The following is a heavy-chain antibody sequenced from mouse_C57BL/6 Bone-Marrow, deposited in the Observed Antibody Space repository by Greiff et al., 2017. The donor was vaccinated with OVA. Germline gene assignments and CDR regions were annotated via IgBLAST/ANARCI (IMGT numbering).Heavy chain of an antibody. D-gene: IGHD1-1*01. CDR1: GFTFSSYA. J-gene: IGHJ1*03. CDR3: TREFHYYGSRDWYFDV. V-gene: IGHV5-9-1*02. CDR2: ISSGGDYI. Sequence: DVMLVESGEGLVKPGGSLKLSCAASGFTFSSYAMSWVRQTPEKRLEWVAYISSGGDYIYYADTVKGRFTISRDNARNTLYLQMSSLKSEDTAMYYCTREFHYYGSRDWYFDVWGTGTTVTVSS.